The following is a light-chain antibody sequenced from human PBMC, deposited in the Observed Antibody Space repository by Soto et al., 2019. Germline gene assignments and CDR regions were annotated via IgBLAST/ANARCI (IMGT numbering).Light chain of an antibody. CDR2: DVS. Sequence: QSVLTQPRSVSGSPGQSVTISCTGTRSDVGGYNYVSWYQQHSGKAPKLMIYDVSKRPSGVPDRFSGSKSGNTASLTISGLQAEDEADYYCCSYAGSYTLYVFGTGTKLTVL. J-gene: IGLJ1*01. CDR3: CSYAGSYTLYV. CDR1: RSDVGGYNY. V-gene: IGLV2-11*01.